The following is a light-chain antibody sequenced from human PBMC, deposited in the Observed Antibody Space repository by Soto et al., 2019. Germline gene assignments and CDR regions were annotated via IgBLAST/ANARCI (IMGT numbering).Light chain of an antibody. Sequence: DIQMTQSPSSVSASVGDRVTITCRACQGITNWLAWYQQKPGKAPKLLIYAASGLPSGVPSRFSDYGPRTKLPPNTSSLQPEDFGTYDCQQANRLPLTFGGGTTVDI. V-gene: IGKV1-12*01. CDR2: AAS. CDR1: QGITNW. CDR3: QQANRLPLT. J-gene: IGKJ4*01.